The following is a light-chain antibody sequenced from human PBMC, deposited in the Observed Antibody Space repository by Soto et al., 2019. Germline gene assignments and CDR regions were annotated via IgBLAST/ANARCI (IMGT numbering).Light chain of an antibody. V-gene: IGKV2-30*01. J-gene: IGKJ1*01. CDR1: KSLVYSDGNTH. CDR3: TQGTHWPRT. Sequence: DVVLTQSPLSLPVNFGQPASISCRSSKSLVYSDGNTHLSWFHQSPGQSPRRLIYRVSSRDSGVPDRFSGSGSGTDFTLAISRVEAEDVGIYFCTQGTHWPRTFGQGTKVEVK. CDR2: RVS.